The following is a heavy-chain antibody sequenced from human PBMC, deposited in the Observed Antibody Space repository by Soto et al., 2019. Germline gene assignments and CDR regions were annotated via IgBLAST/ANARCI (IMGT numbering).Heavy chain of an antibody. CDR3: ARGGALRPYGHVPLAF. CDR2: IHVTGYT. CDR1: GDSITSGSYS. Sequence: QLQLRESGSRLVQPSQTLTLTCSVSGDSITSGSYSWSWIRQAPGKGLEWIGNIHVTGYTSFSPALKRRLTMSVDTSQNQFSLYLHSVTAADTAVYYCARGGALRPYGHVPLAFWGQGTLVTVSS. D-gene: IGHD3-16*01. V-gene: IGHV4-30-2*01. J-gene: IGHJ4*02.